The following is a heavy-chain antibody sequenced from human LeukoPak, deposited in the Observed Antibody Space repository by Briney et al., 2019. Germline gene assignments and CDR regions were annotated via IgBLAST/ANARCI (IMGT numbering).Heavy chain of an antibody. Sequence: QTGGSLRLSCTASGFTFSTYDMSWVRQAPGEGLEWVSTVRVNGRSTFYADSVKGRFTISRDNSKNTLYLQMSSLRAEDTALYYCAKPGEPSNYYFDYWGQGALVTVSS. D-gene: IGHD1-14*01. CDR2: VRVNGRST. CDR3: AKPGEPSNYYFDY. J-gene: IGHJ4*02. V-gene: IGHV3-23*01. CDR1: GFTFSTYD.